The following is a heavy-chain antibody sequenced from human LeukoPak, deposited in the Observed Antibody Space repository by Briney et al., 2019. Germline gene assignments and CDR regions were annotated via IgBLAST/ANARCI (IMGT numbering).Heavy chain of an antibody. V-gene: IGHV3-48*03. CDR2: ISSSGSTI. Sequence: GGSLRLSCAASGFTFSSYEMNWVRQAPGKGLEWVSYISSSGSTIYYADSVKGRFTISRDNAKNSLYLQMNSLRAEDTAVYYCARDGRYSSSWYMDWFDPWGQGTLVTVSS. D-gene: IGHD6-13*01. J-gene: IGHJ5*02. CDR3: ARDGRYSSSWYMDWFDP. CDR1: GFTFSSYE.